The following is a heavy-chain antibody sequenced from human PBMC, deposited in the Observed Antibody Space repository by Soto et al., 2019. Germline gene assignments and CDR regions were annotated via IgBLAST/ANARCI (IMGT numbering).Heavy chain of an antibody. V-gene: IGHV4-59*01. Sequence: SETLSLTCTVSDGSINAYYWSWIRQAPGKGLEWIGYIYDSGTTYYNPSLKSRVTISLDTSKSQFSLRLSSLTAADTAVYYCARAPNYAFWSGYPPNGMDVWGQGTTVTVS. D-gene: IGHD3-3*01. CDR2: IYDSGTT. CDR3: ARAPNYAFWSGYPPNGMDV. CDR1: DGSINAYY. J-gene: IGHJ6*02.